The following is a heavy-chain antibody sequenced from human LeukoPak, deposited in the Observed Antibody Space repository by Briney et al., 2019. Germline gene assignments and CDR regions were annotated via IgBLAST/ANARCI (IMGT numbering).Heavy chain of an antibody. CDR1: GFTFSSYW. CDR3: ARDSVHGYYDSSGYSTLFDQ. D-gene: IGHD3-22*01. CDR2: IKQGASEK. V-gene: IGHV3-7*01. Sequence: GGSLRLSCAASGFTFSSYWMSWVRQAPGKGLEWVANIKQGASEKYYVDSVKGRFTISRDNAKNSLYLQMNSLRAEDTAVYYCARDSVHGYYDSSGYSTLFDQWGQGTLVTVSS. J-gene: IGHJ4*02.